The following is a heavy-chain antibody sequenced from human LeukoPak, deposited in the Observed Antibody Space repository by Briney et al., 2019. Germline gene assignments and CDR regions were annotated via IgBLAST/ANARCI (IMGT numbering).Heavy chain of an antibody. J-gene: IGHJ4*02. CDR2: IYYSGST. CDR3: ARGSYDILTGYSSFGEY. V-gene: IGHV4-39*01. Sequence: KPSETLSLTCTVSGGSISSGGYYWGWIRQPPRKGLEWIGSIYYSGSTYYNPSLKSRVTISLDTSKNQFSLKLSSVTAADTGVFYCARGSYDILTGYSSFGEYWGQGTLVTVSS. CDR1: GGSISSGGYY. D-gene: IGHD3-9*01.